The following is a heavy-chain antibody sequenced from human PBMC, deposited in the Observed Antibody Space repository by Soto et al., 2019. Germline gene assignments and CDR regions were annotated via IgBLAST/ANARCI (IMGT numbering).Heavy chain of an antibody. CDR3: ARQGDSTMAIFDH. CDR1: GGSFSGDD. CDR2: INGRGST. Sequence: SETLSLTCAVYGGSFSGDDWSWIRQPTGKGPEWIGEINGRGSTKYNPSLKSRVTMSVDPSKNQFSLKLTSVTAADTAVYYCARQGDSTMAIFDHWGQGALVTVSS. V-gene: IGHV4-34*01. J-gene: IGHJ4*02. D-gene: IGHD5-18*01.